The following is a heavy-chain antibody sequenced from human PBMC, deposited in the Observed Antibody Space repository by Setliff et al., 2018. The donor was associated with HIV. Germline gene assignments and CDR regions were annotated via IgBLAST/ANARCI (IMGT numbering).Heavy chain of an antibody. CDR3: VSGPLSGYGYYFDY. CDR1: GYSVSSGYY. CDR2: FYHSGST. D-gene: IGHD3-3*01. Sequence: SETQSLTCAVSGYSVSSGYYWGWIRQPPGKGLEWIGSFYHSGSTFHNPSLKSRVTISLDTSKNQFSLKLRSVTAADTAVYYCVSGPLSGYGYYFDYWGQGALVTVSS. J-gene: IGHJ4*02. V-gene: IGHV4-38-2*01.